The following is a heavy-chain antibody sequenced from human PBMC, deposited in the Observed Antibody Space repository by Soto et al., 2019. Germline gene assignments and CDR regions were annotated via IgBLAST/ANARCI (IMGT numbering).Heavy chain of an antibody. CDR2: INHSGST. D-gene: IGHD2-2*01. CDR1: GGSFSGYY. J-gene: IGHJ5*02. V-gene: IGHV4-34*01. CDR3: ARARIVVVPAARYNWFDP. Sequence: PSETLSLTCAVYGGSFSGYYWSWIRQPPGKGLEWIGEINHSGSTNYNPSLKSRVTISVDTSKNQFSLKLSSMTAADTAVYYCARARIVVVPAARYNWFDPWGQGTLVTVSS.